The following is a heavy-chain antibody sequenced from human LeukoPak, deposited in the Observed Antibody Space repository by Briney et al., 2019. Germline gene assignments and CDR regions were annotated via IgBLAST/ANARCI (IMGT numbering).Heavy chain of an antibody. Sequence: GGSLRLSCAASGFTFSSYSMIWVGQAPGKGLEWVSSISSSSSYIYYADSVKGRFTISRDNANNSLYLQMNSLRAEDTAVYYCARVRDIFGSGPYYYSYYGMAVWGQGTTVTVSS. J-gene: IGHJ6*02. CDR1: GFTFSSYS. CDR2: ISSSSSYI. D-gene: IGHD3-10*01. V-gene: IGHV3-21*01. CDR3: ARVRDIFGSGPYYYSYYGMAV.